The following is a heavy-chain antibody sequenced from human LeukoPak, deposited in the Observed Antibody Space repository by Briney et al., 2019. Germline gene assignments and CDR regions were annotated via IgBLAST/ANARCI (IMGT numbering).Heavy chain of an antibody. CDR1: GGSISSHY. Sequence: PSETLSLTCTVSGGSISSHYWSWIRQPPGKGLEWIGYLYDYGRTKHNPSLNSRLTLSADMSKNQFSLRLSSVTAADTAVYFCATIKRGNIFGYFDFWGQGILVAVSS. D-gene: IGHD5-18*01. CDR3: ATIKRGNIFGYFDF. J-gene: IGHJ4*02. V-gene: IGHV4-59*11. CDR2: LYDYGRT.